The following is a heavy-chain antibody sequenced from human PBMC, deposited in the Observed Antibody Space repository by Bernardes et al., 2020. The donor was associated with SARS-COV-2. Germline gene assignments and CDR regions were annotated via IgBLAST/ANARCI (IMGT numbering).Heavy chain of an antibody. CDR2: IYTSGST. Sequence: SETLSLTCTVSGGSISSYYWSWIRQPAGKGLEWIGRIYTSGSTNYNPSLKSRVTMSVDTSKNQFSLKLSSVTAADTAVYYCASEVMVPAAISNYYYYMDVWGKGTTVTVSS. J-gene: IGHJ6*03. D-gene: IGHD2-2*02. V-gene: IGHV4-4*07. CDR1: GGSISSYY. CDR3: ASEVMVPAAISNYYYYMDV.